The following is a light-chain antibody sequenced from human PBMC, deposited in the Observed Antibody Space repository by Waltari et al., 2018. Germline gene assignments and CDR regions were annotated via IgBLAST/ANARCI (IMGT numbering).Light chain of an antibody. Sequence: DVVMTQSPLSLPVTLGQPASIPCRSSQSLVYSDGNTDLNWFQQRRVKSPRRLIHKAFNLESGVPDRFSGSGSGTDFTLKISRVEAEDVGIYYCMQGTHWPFTFGQRTKLGIK. CDR3: MQGTHWPFT. J-gene: IGKJ2*01. CDR1: QSLVYSDGNTD. CDR2: KAF. V-gene: IGKV2-30*01.